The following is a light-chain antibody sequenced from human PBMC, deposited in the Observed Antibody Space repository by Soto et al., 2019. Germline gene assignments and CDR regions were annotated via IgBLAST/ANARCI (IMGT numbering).Light chain of an antibody. Sequence: EIVMTHSPATLSVSPWERATLSCRASQSVSSNLAWYQQKPGQAPRLLIYGASTRATGIPARFSGSGSGTEFTLTISSLQPDDFATYYCQQYKSYSSWTFGQGTKVDIK. CDR1: QSVSSN. J-gene: IGKJ1*01. V-gene: IGKV3-15*01. CDR3: QQYKSYSSWT. CDR2: GAS.